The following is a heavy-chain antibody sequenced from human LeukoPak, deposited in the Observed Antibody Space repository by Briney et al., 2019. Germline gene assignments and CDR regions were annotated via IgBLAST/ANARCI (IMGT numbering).Heavy chain of an antibody. CDR2: ISGSVGKT. Sequence: GGSLRLSCAASGFSFSSYAMTWVRQAPGMGLEWVSTISGSVGKTYYADSVKGRFTISRDNSKNTLFLQMNSLRDDDTAVYYCVRGVGVSRFNYFDPWGQGTLVIVSS. D-gene: IGHD6-13*01. CDR1: GFSFSSYA. CDR3: VRGVGVSRFNYFDP. V-gene: IGHV3-23*01. J-gene: IGHJ5*02.